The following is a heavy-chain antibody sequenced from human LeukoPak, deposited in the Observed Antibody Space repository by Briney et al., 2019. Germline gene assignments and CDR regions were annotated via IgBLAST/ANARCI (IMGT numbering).Heavy chain of an antibody. CDR3: ARLLAYCSELDY. D-gene: IGHD6-25*01. J-gene: IGHJ4*02. V-gene: IGHV4-38-2*02. CDR1: GYSISSGYY. CDR2: IHHGGTT. Sequence: PSETLSLTCTVSGYSISSGYYWGWIRQPPGKGLEWIGSIHHGGTTYYNPSLKSRVTISVDTSKNQFSLKLSSVTAADTAVYYCARLLAYCSELDYWGQGTLVTVSS.